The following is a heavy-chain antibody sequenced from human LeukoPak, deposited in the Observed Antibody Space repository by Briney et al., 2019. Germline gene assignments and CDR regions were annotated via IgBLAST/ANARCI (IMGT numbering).Heavy chain of an antibody. CDR1: GFSISSSNYY. J-gene: IGHJ4*02. Sequence: SETLSLTCTVSGFSISSSNYYWVCIRQPPGKGRDWISSINYSRSTYYNSSLKSRATISVDTSKNQFSLKLSSVTAADTAVYYCARRSMVRGVKFDYWGQGTLVTVSS. CDR2: INYSRST. D-gene: IGHD3-10*01. CDR3: ARRSMVRGVKFDY. V-gene: IGHV4-39*07.